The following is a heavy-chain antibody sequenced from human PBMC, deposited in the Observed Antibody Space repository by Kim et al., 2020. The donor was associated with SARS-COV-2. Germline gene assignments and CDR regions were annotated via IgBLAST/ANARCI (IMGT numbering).Heavy chain of an antibody. Sequence: SNKYNADSVKGRFTISRDNSKNTLYLQMNSLRAEDTAVYYCAKGGDLIDYWGQGTLVTVSS. D-gene: IGHD3-3*01. J-gene: IGHJ4*02. CDR2: SNK. CDR3: AKGGDLIDY. V-gene: IGHV3-30*02.